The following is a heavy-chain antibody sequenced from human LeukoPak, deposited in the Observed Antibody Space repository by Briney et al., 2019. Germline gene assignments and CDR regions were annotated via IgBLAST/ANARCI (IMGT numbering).Heavy chain of an antibody. CDR1: GYTLTELS. Sequence: ASVKVSSKVSGYTLTELSMHWVRQAPGKGLEWMGGFDPEDGETIYAQKFQGRVTMTEDTSTDTAYMELSSLRSEDTAVYYCATPADRTTRGLESAFDIWGQGTMVTVSS. CDR3: ATPADRTTRGLESAFDI. CDR2: FDPEDGET. J-gene: IGHJ3*02. V-gene: IGHV1-24*01. D-gene: IGHD5-24*01.